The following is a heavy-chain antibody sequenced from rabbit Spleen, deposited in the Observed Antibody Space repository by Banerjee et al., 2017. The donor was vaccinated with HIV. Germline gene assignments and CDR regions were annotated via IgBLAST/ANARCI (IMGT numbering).Heavy chain of an antibody. CDR3: ARDLDAVIGWNFGW. CDR2: INAITGKA. CDR1: GFSFSNKAV. V-gene: IGHV1S40*01. Sequence: QSLEESGGDLVKPGASLTLTCTASGFSFSNKAVMCWVRQAPGKGLEWIACINAITGKAVYASWPKGRFTFSKTSSTTVTLQMTSLTAADTATYFCARDLDAVIGWNFGWWGQGTLVTVS. J-gene: IGHJ3*01. D-gene: IGHD4-1*01.